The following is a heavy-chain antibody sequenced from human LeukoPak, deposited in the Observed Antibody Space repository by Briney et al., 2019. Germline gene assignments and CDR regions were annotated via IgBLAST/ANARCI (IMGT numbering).Heavy chain of an antibody. Sequence: GGSLRLSCAASGFTFSSYAMSWVRQAPGKGLEWVSAISGSGGSTYYADSVKGRFTISRDNSKNTLYLQMNSLRAEDTAVYYCAKDRYNWNDPMYYFDYWGQGTLVTVSS. J-gene: IGHJ4*02. V-gene: IGHV3-23*01. CDR2: ISGSGGST. CDR3: AKDRYNWNDPMYYFDY. CDR1: GFTFSSYA. D-gene: IGHD1-1*01.